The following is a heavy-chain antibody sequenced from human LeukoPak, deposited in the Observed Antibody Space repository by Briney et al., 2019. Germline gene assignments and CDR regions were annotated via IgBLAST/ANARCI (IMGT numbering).Heavy chain of an antibody. CDR1: GFTFSSYE. CDR2: ISSSDSSTI. Sequence: PGGSLRLSCAASGFTFSSYEMNWVRQAPGKGLEWVSYISSSDSSTIYYADSVKGRFTISRDNAKNSLYLQMNSLRAEDTAVYYCARYRGYHDAFDIWGQGTMVTVS. CDR3: ARYRGYHDAFDI. J-gene: IGHJ3*02. D-gene: IGHD3-22*01. V-gene: IGHV3-48*03.